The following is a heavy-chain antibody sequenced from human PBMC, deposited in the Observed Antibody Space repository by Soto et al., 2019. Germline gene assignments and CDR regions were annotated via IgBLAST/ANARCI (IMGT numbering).Heavy chain of an antibody. CDR1: GYTFTSYA. V-gene: IGHV1-3*01. D-gene: IGHD3-10*01. Sequence: QVQLVQSGAEVKKPGASVKVSCKASGYTFTSYAMHWVRQAPGQRLEWMGWLNAGNGNTKYSQKFQGRVTITRDTSASTAYMELSSLRSEDTAVYYCARGTGFGELSYYSYGMDVWGQGTTVTVSS. CDR2: LNAGNGNT. J-gene: IGHJ6*02. CDR3: ARGTGFGELSYYSYGMDV.